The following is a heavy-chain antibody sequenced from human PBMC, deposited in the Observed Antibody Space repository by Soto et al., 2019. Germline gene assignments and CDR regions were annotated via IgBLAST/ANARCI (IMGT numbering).Heavy chain of an antibody. Sequence: LETLSLTCAVSRLSISSHHWSSIRRPPRKGLQWGAYIFNTGRIRYNPSHQSRLTISVSTSKSLFYLKLTSVRAADTVVYCCVGQLGYGWFGPWGQGP. V-gene: IGHV4-59*08. J-gene: IGHJ5*02. CDR3: VGQLGYGWFGP. CDR2: IFNTGRI. CDR1: RLSISSHH. D-gene: IGHD3-22*01.